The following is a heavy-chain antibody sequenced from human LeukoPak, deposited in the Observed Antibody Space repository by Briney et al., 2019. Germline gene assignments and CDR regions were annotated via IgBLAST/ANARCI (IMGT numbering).Heavy chain of an antibody. CDR1: GGSISSHY. J-gene: IGHJ6*03. Sequence: PSETLSLTCTVSGGSISSHYWSWIRQPAGKGLEWIGRFYTSGSTKYNPSPWSRVTISVDRSKNQLSLKLSSVTAADTAVYYCARDLYGSDYYMDVWGKGTTVTVSS. CDR3: ARDLYGSDYYMDV. D-gene: IGHD3-10*01. CDR2: FYTSGST. V-gene: IGHV4-4*07.